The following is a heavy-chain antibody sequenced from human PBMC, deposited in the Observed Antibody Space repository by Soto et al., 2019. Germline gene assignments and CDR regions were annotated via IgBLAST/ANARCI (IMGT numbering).Heavy chain of an antibody. D-gene: IGHD4-17*01. CDR3: AREPAQKDYGEPRSPDAFDI. J-gene: IGHJ3*02. Sequence: ASVKVSCKASGYTFTSYGISWVRQAPGQGLEWMGWISAYNGNTNYAQKLQGRVTMTTDTSTSTVYMELSSLRSEDTAVYYCAREPAQKDYGEPRSPDAFDIWGQGTMVTVSS. CDR1: GYTFTSYG. CDR2: ISAYNGNT. V-gene: IGHV1-18*01.